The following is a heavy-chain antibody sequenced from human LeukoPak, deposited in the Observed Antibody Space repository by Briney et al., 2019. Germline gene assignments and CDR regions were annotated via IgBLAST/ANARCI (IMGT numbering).Heavy chain of an antibody. CDR1: GGSISSYY. D-gene: IGHD4-17*01. J-gene: IGHJ6*03. CDR2: IYYSGST. Sequence: PSETLSLSCTVSGGSISSYYWSWIRQPPGKGLEWIGNIYYSGSTNYNPSLKSRVTISVDTSKNQFSLKLSSVTAADTAVYYCASYTRCGDYGNYYYYMDVWGKGTTVTISS. CDR3: ASYTRCGDYGNYYYYMDV. V-gene: IGHV4-59*01.